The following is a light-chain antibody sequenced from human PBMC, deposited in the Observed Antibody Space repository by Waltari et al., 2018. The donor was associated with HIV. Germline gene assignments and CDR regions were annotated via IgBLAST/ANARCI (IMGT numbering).Light chain of an antibody. CDR1: PNINNY. J-gene: IGKJ2*01. V-gene: IGKV3-15*01. CDR2: DAS. CDR3: HQYHNWPPFT. Sequence: EVVLTQSPATLSVSPGERATLSCLAMPNINNYLAWYQQKPGQAPRLLIYDASTRATGVPARFRGSGSGTEFTLTITSLQSEDFAVYYCHQYHNWPPFTFGQGTKLEI.